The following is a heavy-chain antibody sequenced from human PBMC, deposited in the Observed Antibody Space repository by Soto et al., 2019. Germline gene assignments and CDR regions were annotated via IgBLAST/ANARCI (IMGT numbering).Heavy chain of an antibody. CDR3: ARAPGGDPYFDY. CDR2: IYSGGST. V-gene: IGHV3-66*01. J-gene: IGHJ4*02. Sequence: GGSLRLSCAASGFTVSSNYMSWVRQAPGKGLEWVSVIYSGGSTYYADSVKGRFTISRDNSKNTLYLQMNSLRAEDTAVYYCARAPGGDPYFDYWGQGTLVTVSS. CDR1: GFTVSSNY. D-gene: IGHD2-21*02.